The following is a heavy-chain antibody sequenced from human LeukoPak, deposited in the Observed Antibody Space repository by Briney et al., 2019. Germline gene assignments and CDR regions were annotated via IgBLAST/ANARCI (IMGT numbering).Heavy chain of an antibody. CDR2: ITGGSDST. CDR3: AKGSSGARPYFFDY. Sequence: GGSLRLSCAASGFTFSSYVMSWVRQAPGKGLEWVSAITGGSDSTYYADSVKGRFTISRDNSENTLYVQMNSLRAEDTAVYYCAKGSSGARPYFFDYWGQGTLITVSS. J-gene: IGHJ4*02. CDR1: GFTFSSYV. V-gene: IGHV3-23*01.